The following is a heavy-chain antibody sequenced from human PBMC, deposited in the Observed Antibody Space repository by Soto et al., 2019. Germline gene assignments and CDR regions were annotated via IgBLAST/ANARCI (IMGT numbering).Heavy chain of an antibody. CDR3: TRDPRMPLEQ. CDR1: GFTFTIFG. Sequence: EVVLLQSGGGLEQPGNSLRLSCAASGFTFTIFGMNWVRQVPGKGLEWVSMISPTGDATYYADSVRGRFTISRDNSKNILYLQMDSLRVEDTAVYYCTRDPRMPLEQWCQGSRVTVS. D-gene: IGHD2-2*01. J-gene: IGHJ4*02. CDR2: ISPTGDAT. V-gene: IGHV3-23*01.